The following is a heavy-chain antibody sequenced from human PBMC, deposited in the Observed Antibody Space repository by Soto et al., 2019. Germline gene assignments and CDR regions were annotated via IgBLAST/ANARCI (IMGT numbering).Heavy chain of an antibody. CDR1: RGSYDSYS. V-gene: IGHV1-69*13. D-gene: IGHD1-26*01. CDR3: ARALEGSYYVVDYYYGMDV. CDR2: IIPIFGTA. J-gene: IGHJ6*02. Sequence: SVKVSSKACRGSYDSYSISWVHQAPGKGLEWMGGIIPIFGTANYAQKFQGRVTITADESTSTAYMELSSLRSEDTAAYYCARALEGSYYVVDYYYGMDVWGQGTTVTV.